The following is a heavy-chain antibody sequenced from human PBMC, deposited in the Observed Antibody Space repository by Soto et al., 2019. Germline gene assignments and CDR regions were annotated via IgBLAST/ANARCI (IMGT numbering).Heavy chain of an antibody. CDR1: GFTFATYT. CDR3: AKHKVGATSYLDH. D-gene: IGHD1-26*01. Sequence: GGSLRLSCAGSGFTFATYTLTWVRQTPGKGLEWLSSLSGDSDHTYYADSVKGRFTISRDNSKNTLYLQMNSLRAEDTAIYYCAKHKVGATSYLDHWGQGTPVTVSS. J-gene: IGHJ4*02. V-gene: IGHV3-23*01. CDR2: LSGDSDHT.